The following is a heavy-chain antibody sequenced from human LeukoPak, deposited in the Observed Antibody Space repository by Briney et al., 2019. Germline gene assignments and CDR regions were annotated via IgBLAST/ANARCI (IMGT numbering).Heavy chain of an antibody. Sequence: GGSLRLSCAASGFTFSGSAMHWVRQASGKGLEWVGRIRSKANSYATAYAASVKGRFTISRDDSKNTAYLQMNSLKTEDTAVYYCTRRGVGATPLPHYMDVWGKGTTVTVSS. V-gene: IGHV3-73*01. J-gene: IGHJ6*03. CDR1: GFTFSGSA. CDR2: IRSKANSYAT. CDR3: TRRGVGATPLPHYMDV. D-gene: IGHD1-26*01.